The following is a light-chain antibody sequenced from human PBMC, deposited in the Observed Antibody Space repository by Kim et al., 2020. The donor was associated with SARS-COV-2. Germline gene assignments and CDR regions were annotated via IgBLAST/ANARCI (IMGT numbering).Light chain of an antibody. CDR2: QDT. J-gene: IGLJ2*01. CDR3: QAWDSSTVV. CDR1: KLGDRY. Sequence: ELTQPPSVSVSPGQTASITCSGDKLGDRYVCWYQQQSGQSPVLVIFQDTKRPSGIPERFSGSNSGNTATLTISGTQAMDEADYYCQAWDSSTVVFGGGTKLTVL. V-gene: IGLV3-1*01.